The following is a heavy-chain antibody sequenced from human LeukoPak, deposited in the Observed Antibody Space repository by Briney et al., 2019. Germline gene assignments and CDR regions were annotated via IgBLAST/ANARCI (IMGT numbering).Heavy chain of an antibody. Sequence: GGSLRLSCAASGFTFSSYAMHWVPQAPGKGLEWVAVISYDGSNKYYADSVKGRFTISRDNSKNTLYLQMNSLRAEDTAVYYCARDPYLDSSGPGAWAFDIWGQGTMVTVSS. V-gene: IGHV3-30-3*01. J-gene: IGHJ3*02. CDR3: ARDPYLDSSGPGAWAFDI. CDR2: ISYDGSNK. CDR1: GFTFSSYA. D-gene: IGHD3-22*01.